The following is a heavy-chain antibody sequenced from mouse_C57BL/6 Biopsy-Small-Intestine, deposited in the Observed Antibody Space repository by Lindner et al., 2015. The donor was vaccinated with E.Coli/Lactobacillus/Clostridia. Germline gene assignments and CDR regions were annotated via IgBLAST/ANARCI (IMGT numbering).Heavy chain of an antibody. CDR3: TRLVLAWFAY. Sequence: VQLQESGAELVRPGASVTLSCKASGYTFADYEVHWVKQTPVHGLEWIGAIEPETGGTAYTQKFKDKAILTADKSSSTVYMELRSLTSEDSAVYYCTRLVLAWFAYWGQGTLVTVST. CDR1: GYTFADYE. V-gene: IGHV1-15*01. CDR2: IEPETGGT. J-gene: IGHJ3*01.